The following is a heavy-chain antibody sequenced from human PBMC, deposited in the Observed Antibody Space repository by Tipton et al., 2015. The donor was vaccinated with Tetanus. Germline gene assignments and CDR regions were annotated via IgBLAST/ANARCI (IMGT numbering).Heavy chain of an antibody. D-gene: IGHD2-21*02. CDR1: GFTFSNYA. CDR3: ARGMAEASNCGGDCYSDY. Sequence: SLRLSCVASGFTFSNYAMSWVRQAPGKGLEWVSALSGRGDEPYYADSVKGRFTISRDNAKNSLYLQMNSLRAEDTAVYSCARGMAEASNCGGDCYSDYWGQGTLVTVSS. V-gene: IGHV3-23*01. J-gene: IGHJ4*02. CDR2: LSGRGDEP.